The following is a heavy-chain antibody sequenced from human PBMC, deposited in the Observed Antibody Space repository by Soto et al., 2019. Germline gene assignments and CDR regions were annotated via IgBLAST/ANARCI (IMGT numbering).Heavy chain of an antibody. J-gene: IGHJ6*02. CDR3: ARGYDSWSGYPQHLWFMDV. CDR2: ISGYNDNT. Sequence: ASVKVSCTASGFSFIDYGFSWVRQAPGQGLEWMGWISGYNDNTNYAQEVQGRVTMTTDTSTSTAYLELRSLRLDDTAVYYCARGYDSWSGYPQHLWFMDVWGQGTTVTVSS. V-gene: IGHV1-18*01. D-gene: IGHD3-3*01. CDR1: GFSFIDYG.